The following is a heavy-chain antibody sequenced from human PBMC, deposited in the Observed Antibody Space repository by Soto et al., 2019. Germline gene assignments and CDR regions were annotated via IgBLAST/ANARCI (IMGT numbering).Heavy chain of an antibody. CDR3: ARGSAYYDFWSGYTKYYFDY. CDR2: INPNSGGT. Sequence: ASVKVACKASGYTLTSYGINWVRQAPGQGLEWMGWINPNSGGTNYAQKFQGWVTMTRDTSISTAYMELSRLRSDDTAVYYCARGSAYYDFWSGYTKYYFDYWGQGTLVTVSS. D-gene: IGHD3-3*01. CDR1: GYTLTSYG. J-gene: IGHJ4*02. V-gene: IGHV1-2*04.